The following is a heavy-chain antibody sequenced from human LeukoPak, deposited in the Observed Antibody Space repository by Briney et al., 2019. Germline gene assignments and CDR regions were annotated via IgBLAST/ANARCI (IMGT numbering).Heavy chain of an antibody. V-gene: IGHV3-21*01. D-gene: IGHD1-26*01. Sequence: GGSLRLSCAASGFTFSSYAMNWVRQAPGKAMEWVSSITSSGTYIFYADSVKGRFTISRDNAKNSLYLQMDSLGPEDTAVYYCARDPYSGNYGNDYYYYMDVWGKGTTVTISS. CDR2: ITSSGTYI. J-gene: IGHJ6*03. CDR3: ARDPYSGNYGNDYYYYMDV. CDR1: GFTFSSYA.